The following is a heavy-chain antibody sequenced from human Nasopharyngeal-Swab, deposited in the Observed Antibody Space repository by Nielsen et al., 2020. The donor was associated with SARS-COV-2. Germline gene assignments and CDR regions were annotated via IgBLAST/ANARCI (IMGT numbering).Heavy chain of an antibody. CDR1: GFTFSSYA. V-gene: IGHV3-30-3*01. CDR3: ARDNSRGGNYAGVYYFDY. J-gene: IGHJ4*02. CDR2: ISYDGNNK. D-gene: IGHD1-7*01. Sequence: GGSLRLSCGASGFTFSSYAMHWVRQAPGKGLEWVAVISYDGNNKYYADSVKGRVTISRDKSKNTLYLQMNSLRAEDKAVYYCARDNSRGGNYAGVYYFDYWGQGTLVTVSS.